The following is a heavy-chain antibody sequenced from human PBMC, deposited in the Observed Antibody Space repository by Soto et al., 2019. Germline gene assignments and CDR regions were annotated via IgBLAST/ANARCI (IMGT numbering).Heavy chain of an antibody. V-gene: IGHV3-33*08. CDR2: IWYDGSNK. D-gene: IGHD3-10*01. J-gene: IGHJ4*02. CDR1: GFTFDDYT. Sequence: VQLVESGGVVVQPGGSLRLSCAASGFTFDDYTMHWVRQAPGKGLEWVAVIWYDGSNKYYADSVKGRFTISRDNSKNTVYLQMNSLSAEDTAVYYCARDRGGEIWPEYFFDYWGQGTLVTVSS. CDR3: ARDRGGEIWPEYFFDY.